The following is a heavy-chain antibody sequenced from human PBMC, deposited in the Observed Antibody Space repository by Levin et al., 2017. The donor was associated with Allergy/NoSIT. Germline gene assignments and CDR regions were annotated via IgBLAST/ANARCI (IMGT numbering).Heavy chain of an antibody. D-gene: IGHD6-13*01. CDR3: ARGKGSSWYLYFDY. CDR2: VSYSGST. CDR1: GGSISSYY. V-gene: IGHV4-59*01. J-gene: IGHJ4*02. Sequence: SETLFLTCTVSGGSISSYYWSWIRQPPGKGLEWIGYVSYSGSTNYNPSLKSRVTISVDTSKNQFSLQLSSVTAADTAVYYWARGKGSSWYLYFDYWGQGTLVTVSS.